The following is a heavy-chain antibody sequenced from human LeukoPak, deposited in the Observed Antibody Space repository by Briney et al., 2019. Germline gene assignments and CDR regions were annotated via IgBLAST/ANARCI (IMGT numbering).Heavy chain of an antibody. Sequence: GESLKISCKGSGDGFTSNWIGWLRQMPGKGLGWMGIIYPGDSHTRYSPSFQGQVTISVDKAINTVYLQWSSLKASDTAMYYCARHGSGYEPDYWGQGTLVTVSS. CDR2: IYPGDSHT. CDR1: GDGFTSNW. D-gene: IGHD5-12*01. CDR3: ARHGSGYEPDY. J-gene: IGHJ4*02. V-gene: IGHV5-51*01.